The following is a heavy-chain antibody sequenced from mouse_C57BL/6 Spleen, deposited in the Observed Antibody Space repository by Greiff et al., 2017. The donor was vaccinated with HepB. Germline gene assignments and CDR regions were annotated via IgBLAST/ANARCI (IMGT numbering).Heavy chain of an antibody. CDR1: GFTFSSYT. Sequence: EVQVVESGGGLVKPGGSLKLSCAASGFTFSSYTMSWVRQTPEKRLEWVATISGGGGNTYYPDSVKGRFTISRDNAKNTLYLQMSSLRSEDTPLYYCARQGLGGNFDYWGQGTTLTVSS. J-gene: IGHJ2*01. CDR3: ARQGLGGNFDY. CDR2: ISGGGGNT. V-gene: IGHV5-9*01. D-gene: IGHD3-3*01.